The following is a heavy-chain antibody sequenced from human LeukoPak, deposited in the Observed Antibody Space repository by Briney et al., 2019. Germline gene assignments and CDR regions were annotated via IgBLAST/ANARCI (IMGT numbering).Heavy chain of an antibody. CDR3: AKDLVVVVAAYYYGMDV. D-gene: IGHD2-15*01. V-gene: IGHV3-11*01. Sequence: PGGSLRFSCAASGFTFSDYYMSWIRQAPGKGLEWVSYISSSGSTIYYADSVKGRFTISRDNSKNTLYLQMNSLRAEDTAVYYCAKDLVVVVAAYYYGMDVWGQGTTVTVSS. CDR1: GFTFSDYY. CDR2: ISSSGSTI. J-gene: IGHJ6*02.